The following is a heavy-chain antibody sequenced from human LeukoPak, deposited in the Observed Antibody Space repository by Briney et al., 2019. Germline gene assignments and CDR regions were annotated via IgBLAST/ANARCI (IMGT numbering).Heavy chain of an antibody. CDR2: IYHSGST. D-gene: IGHD2-2*01. CDR3: AGKDIVVVPAATYYYYYMDV. CDR1: GYSISSGYY. Sequence: SETLSLTYTVSGYSISSGYYWGWIRQPPGKGLEWIGSIYHSGSTYYNPSLKSRVTISVDTSKNQFSLKLSSVTAADTAVYYCAGKDIVVVPAATYYYYYMDVWGKGTTVTVSS. V-gene: IGHV4-38-2*02. J-gene: IGHJ6*03.